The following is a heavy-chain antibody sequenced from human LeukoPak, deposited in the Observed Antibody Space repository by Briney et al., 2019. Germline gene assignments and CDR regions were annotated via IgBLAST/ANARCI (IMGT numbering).Heavy chain of an antibody. J-gene: IGHJ6*02. D-gene: IGHD2-15*01. CDR1: GGSITSISHH. V-gene: IGHV4-39*01. Sequence: PSETLSLTCTVSGGSITSISHHWGWIGQPPGKGLEWIGSTYYSTSNQYNPPLKTRVTRSADTSKHQFSLKLSSVTAAHTAVYYCARHTCSSGRCYNYYHYGMHVWGQGTTVTLSS. CDR3: ARHTCSSGRCYNYYHYGMHV. CDR2: TYYSTSN.